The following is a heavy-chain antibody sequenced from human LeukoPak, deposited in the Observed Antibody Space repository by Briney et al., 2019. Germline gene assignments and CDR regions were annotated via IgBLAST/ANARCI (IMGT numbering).Heavy chain of an antibody. CDR3: ARGGNRGGSIDY. Sequence: GASLRLSCAASGFTVSSNSMSWVGQAPGQGLDWVSVIYSGGSIYYADSVTGRFTISRDNSKNTLYLQMNSLRAEDTAVYYCARGGNRGGSIDYWGQGTLVTVSS. J-gene: IGHJ4*02. CDR1: GFTVSSNS. V-gene: IGHV3-53*01. D-gene: IGHD2-15*01. CDR2: IYSGGSI.